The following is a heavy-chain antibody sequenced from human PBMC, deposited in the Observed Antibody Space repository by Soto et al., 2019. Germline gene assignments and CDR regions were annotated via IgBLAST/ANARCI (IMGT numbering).Heavy chain of an antibody. Sequence: TASGFTFSNYAVTWVRQAPGKGLEWVSTISGSGGSTYYADSVKGRFTISRDNSKNTLYLQMNSLRAEDTAVYYCAKDQGSSWYEIDYWGQGNLVTVSS. CDR1: GFTFSNYA. J-gene: IGHJ4*02. CDR3: AKDQGSSWYEIDY. CDR2: ISGSGGST. D-gene: IGHD6-13*01. V-gene: IGHV3-23*01.